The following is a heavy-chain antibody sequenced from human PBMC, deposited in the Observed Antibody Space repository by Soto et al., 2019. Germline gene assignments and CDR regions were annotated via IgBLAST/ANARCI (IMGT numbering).Heavy chain of an antibody. J-gene: IGHJ3*02. Sequence: PGGSLRLSCAASGFTFSSYAMSWVRQAPGKGLEWVSAISGSGGSTYYADSVKGRFTISRDNSKNTLYLQMNSLRAEDTAVYYCAKARGPGYCSGGSCYSGQEGYDAFDIWGQGTMVTVSS. V-gene: IGHV3-23*01. CDR2: ISGSGGST. D-gene: IGHD2-15*01. CDR3: AKARGPGYCSGGSCYSGQEGYDAFDI. CDR1: GFTFSSYA.